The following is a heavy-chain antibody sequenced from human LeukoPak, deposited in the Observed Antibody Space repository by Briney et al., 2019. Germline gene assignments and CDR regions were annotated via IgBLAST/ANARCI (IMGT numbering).Heavy chain of an antibody. J-gene: IGHJ4*02. D-gene: IGHD6-19*01. Sequence: GGSLRLSCAASGFTFSCYGMHWVRQAPGKGLEWVAVIWYDGSNKYYADSVKGRFTISRDNSKNTLYLQMNSLRAEDTAVYYCAKELQAGWYYFDYWGQGTLVTVSS. CDR3: AKELQAGWYYFDY. V-gene: IGHV3-33*06. CDR2: IWYDGSNK. CDR1: GFTFSCYG.